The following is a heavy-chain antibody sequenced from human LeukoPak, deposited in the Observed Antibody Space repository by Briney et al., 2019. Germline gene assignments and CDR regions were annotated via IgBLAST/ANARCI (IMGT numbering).Heavy chain of an antibody. D-gene: IGHD2/OR15-2a*01. J-gene: IGHJ6*02. CDR1: GFTFSSYS. CDR2: ISSSSSTI. CDR3: ARSTLYYYYGMDV. Sequence: GGSLRLSCAASGFTFSSYSMNWVRQAPGKGLEWVSYISSSSSTIYYADSVKGRFTISRDNAKNSLYLQMNRLRDEDTAVYYCARSTLYYYYGMDVWGQGTTVTVSS. V-gene: IGHV3-48*02.